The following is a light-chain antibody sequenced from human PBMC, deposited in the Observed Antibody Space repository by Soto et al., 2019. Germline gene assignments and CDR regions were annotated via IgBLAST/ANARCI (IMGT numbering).Light chain of an antibody. Sequence: QSALTQSASVSGSPGQSITISCTGTSRDIGSYNLVSWYQQHPGKAPKLMIYEGSKRPSGVSNRFSGSKSGNTASLTISGLQAEDEADYYCCSYAGSSTVVFGGGTKLTVL. V-gene: IGLV2-23*01. CDR1: SRDIGSYNL. CDR2: EGS. CDR3: CSYAGSSTVV. J-gene: IGLJ2*01.